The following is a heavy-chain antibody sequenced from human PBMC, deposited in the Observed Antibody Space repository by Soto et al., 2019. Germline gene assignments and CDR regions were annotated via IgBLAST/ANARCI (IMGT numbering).Heavy chain of an antibody. J-gene: IGHJ4*02. V-gene: IGHV3-23*01. D-gene: IGHD4-4*01. CDR2: IGTSGSTT. CDR3: AKSSGAISVTGHRHADY. Sequence: GGSLRLSCAASGFIFSSYAMSWVRQAPGKGLEWVSAIGTSGSTTYYADSVKGRFTISRDNSKNTLYLQMNGLRAEDTAVYYCAKSSGAISVTGHRHADYWGQGTPVTVSS. CDR1: GFIFSSYA.